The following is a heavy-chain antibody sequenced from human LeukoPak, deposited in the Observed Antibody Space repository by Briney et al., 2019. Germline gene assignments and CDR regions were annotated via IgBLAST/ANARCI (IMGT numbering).Heavy chain of an antibody. D-gene: IGHD2-15*01. CDR2: ISSSGSTI. CDR1: GFTFSSYE. J-gene: IGHJ6*04. Sequence: GGSLRLSCAASGFTFSSYEMNWVRQAPGKRLEWVSYISSSGSTIYYADSVKGRFTISRDNAKNSLYLQMNSLRAEDTAVYYCARSAYGGYCSGGSCYFSGYYYYYYGMDVWGKGTTVTVSS. CDR3: ARSAYGGYCSGGSCYFSGYYYYYYGMDV. V-gene: IGHV3-48*03.